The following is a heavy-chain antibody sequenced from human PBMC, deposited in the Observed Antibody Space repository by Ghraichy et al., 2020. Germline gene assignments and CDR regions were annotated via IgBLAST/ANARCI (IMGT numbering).Heavy chain of an antibody. CDR3: ARSSIYYDILTTYYFDY. J-gene: IGHJ4*02. Sequence: SGPTLVKPTQTLTLTCTFSGFSLSTSGMCVSWIRQPPGKALEWLARIDWDDDKYYSTSLKTRLTISKDTSKNQVVLTMTNMDPVDTATYYCARSSIYYDILTTYYFDYWGQGTLVTVSS. D-gene: IGHD3-9*01. V-gene: IGHV2-70*11. CDR1: GFSLSTSGMC. CDR2: IDWDDDK.